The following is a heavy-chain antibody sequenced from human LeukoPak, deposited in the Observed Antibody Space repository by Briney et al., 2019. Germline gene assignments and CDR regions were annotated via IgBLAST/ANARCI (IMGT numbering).Heavy chain of an antibody. CDR1: GFTVGSYS. V-gene: IGHV3-48*04. Sequence: GGSLRLSCAASGFTVGSYSMNWVRQAPGKGLQWISYISSSSRTIYYADSVKGRFTISRDNAKNSLYLQMNSLRAEDTAVYYCASLHYFDSGGYAPWGQGTLVTVSS. D-gene: IGHD3-22*01. CDR2: ISSSSRTI. CDR3: ASLHYFDSGGYAP. J-gene: IGHJ5*02.